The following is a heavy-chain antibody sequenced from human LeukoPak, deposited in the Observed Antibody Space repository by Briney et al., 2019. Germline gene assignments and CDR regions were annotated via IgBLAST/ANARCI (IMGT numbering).Heavy chain of an antibody. V-gene: IGHV4-4*07. D-gene: IGHD3-3*01. J-gene: IGHJ5*02. CDR1: GGSLSSHY. Sequence: NPSETLSLTCTVSGGSLSSHYWNWSRQPAGKGLEWIGRMFIRGSANYSPSLKSRVSMSLDKSRSQFSLNLSSVTAADTAVYYCARDQGWVGVSVSLDLWGPGTLVTVSS. CDR3: ARDQGWVGVSVSLDL. CDR2: MFIRGSA.